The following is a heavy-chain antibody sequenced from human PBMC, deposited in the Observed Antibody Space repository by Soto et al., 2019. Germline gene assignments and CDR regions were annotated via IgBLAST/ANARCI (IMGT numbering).Heavy chain of an antibody. D-gene: IGHD2-21*01. Sequence: QVQLVESGGGVVQPGRSLRLSCAASGFTFSSYGMHWVRQAPGKGLEWVAVIWYDGSNKYYADSVKGRFTISRDNSKNTLYLQMNSLRAEDTAIYYCARDGGGVFLDYWGQGTLVTVSS. CDR1: GFTFSSYG. J-gene: IGHJ4*02. V-gene: IGHV3-33*01. CDR2: IWYDGSNK. CDR3: ARDGGGVFLDY.